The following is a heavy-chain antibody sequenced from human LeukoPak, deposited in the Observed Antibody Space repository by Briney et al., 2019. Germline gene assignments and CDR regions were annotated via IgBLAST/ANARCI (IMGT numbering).Heavy chain of an antibody. V-gene: IGHV2-5*01. D-gene: IGHD2-2*01. Sequence: SGPTLVNPTQTLTLTCTFSGFSLSTSGVGVGWIRQPPGKALEWLALIYWNDDKRYSPSLKSRLTITKDTSKNQVVLTLTNMDPVDTATCYCVHRVVVVPAAPAGCFDPWGQGTLVTVSS. J-gene: IGHJ5*02. CDR1: GFSLSTSGVG. CDR2: IYWNDDK. CDR3: VHRVVVVPAAPAGCFDP.